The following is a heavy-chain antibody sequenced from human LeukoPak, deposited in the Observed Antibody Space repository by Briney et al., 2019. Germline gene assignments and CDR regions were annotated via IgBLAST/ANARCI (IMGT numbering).Heavy chain of an antibody. Sequence: SETLSLTCAVSGGSISSSNWWSWVRQPPGKGLEWIGEIYHSGSTNYNPALKSRVTISVDKSKNQFSLKLNSVTAADTAVYYCARREYSGYDLSPFDYWGQGTLVTVSS. CDR3: ARREYSGYDLSPFDY. V-gene: IGHV4-4*02. CDR1: GGSISSSNW. J-gene: IGHJ4*02. CDR2: IYHSGST. D-gene: IGHD5-12*01.